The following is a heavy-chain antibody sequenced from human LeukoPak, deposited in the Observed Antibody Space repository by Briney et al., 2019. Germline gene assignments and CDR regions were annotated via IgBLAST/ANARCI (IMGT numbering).Heavy chain of an antibody. D-gene: IGHD3-10*01. CDR3: ARSYGSANYALDY. CDR2: ISYDGSNT. Sequence: GGSLRLSYTASGFTFFTYSMYWVRQAPGKGLEWVALISYDGSNTYHADSVKGRFTISRDDSKNTLYLQMNNLRPEDTAVYYCARSYGSANYALDYWGQGTLVTVSS. V-gene: IGHV3-30-3*01. CDR1: GFTFFTYS. J-gene: IGHJ4*02.